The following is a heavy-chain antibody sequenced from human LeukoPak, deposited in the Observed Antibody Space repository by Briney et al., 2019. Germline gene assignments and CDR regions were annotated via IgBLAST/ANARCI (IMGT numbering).Heavy chain of an antibody. CDR1: GYTFTSYD. CDR3: ARALMYSSSWPYYYYYYMDV. Sequence: ASVKVSCKASGYTFTSYDINWVRQATGQGLEWMGWMNPNSGNTGYAQKFQGRVTMTRNTSISTAYMELSSLRSEDTAVYYCARALMYSSSWPYYYYYYMDVWGKGTTVTISS. CDR2: MNPNSGNT. V-gene: IGHV1-8*01. D-gene: IGHD6-13*01. J-gene: IGHJ6*03.